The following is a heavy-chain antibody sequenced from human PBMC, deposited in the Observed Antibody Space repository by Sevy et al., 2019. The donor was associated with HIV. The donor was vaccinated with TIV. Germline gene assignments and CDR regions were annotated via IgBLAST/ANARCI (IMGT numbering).Heavy chain of an antibody. CDR1: GFTFSSYA. V-gene: IGHV3-64D*06. D-gene: IGHD6-19*01. J-gene: IGHJ1*01. CDR3: VKGSSGWYPGYFQH. Sequence: GGSLRLSCSSSGFTFSSYAMHWVRQAPGKGLEYVPAISSNGGSTYYADSVKGRFTISRDNSKNTLYLQMSSLRAEDTAVYYCVKGSSGWYPGYFQHWGQGTLVTVSS. CDR2: ISSNGGST.